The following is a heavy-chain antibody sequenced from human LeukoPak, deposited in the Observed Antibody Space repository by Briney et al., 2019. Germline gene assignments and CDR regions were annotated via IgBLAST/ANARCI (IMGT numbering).Heavy chain of an antibody. CDR1: GFTFSTYA. CDR3: ATDSPETAAFDY. CDR2: IVGSSSNI. D-gene: IGHD1-1*01. V-gene: IGHV3-48*04. J-gene: IGHJ4*02. Sequence: GGSLRLSCAASGFTFSTYAMHWFRQAPGKGLEWVSYIVGSSSNIYYADSVKGRFTISRDNAKNSLYLQMDSLRAEDTAVYYCATDSPETAAFDYWGQGTLVTVSS.